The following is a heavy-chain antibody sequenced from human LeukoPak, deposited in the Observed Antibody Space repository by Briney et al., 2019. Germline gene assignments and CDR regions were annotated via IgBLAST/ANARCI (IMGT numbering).Heavy chain of an antibody. CDR2: ISYDGSNK. J-gene: IGHJ3*02. CDR3: ARDEKRPRATGAFDI. D-gene: IGHD3-10*01. CDR1: GFTFGSHT. V-gene: IGHV3-30-3*01. Sequence: GRSLRLSCAASGFTFGSHTMHWVRQAPGKGLEWVAFISYDGSNKYYAESVKGRFTISRDNSKNTLYLQMNSLRGDDTAVYYCARDEKRPRATGAFDIWGQGTMVTVSS.